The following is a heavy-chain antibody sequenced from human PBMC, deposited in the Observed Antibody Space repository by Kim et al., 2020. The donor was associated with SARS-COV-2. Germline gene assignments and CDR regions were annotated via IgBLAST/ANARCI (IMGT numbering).Heavy chain of an antibody. J-gene: IGHJ3*02. D-gene: IGHD3-9*01. Sequence: GGSLRLSCAASGFTVSSNYMSWVRQAPGKGLEWVSVIYSGGSTYYADSVKGRFTISRDNSKNTLYLQMNSLRAEDTAVYYCARDGPTYYDILTGYEDAFDIWGQGTMVTVSS. V-gene: IGHV3-66*02. CDR3: ARDGPTYYDILTGYEDAFDI. CDR2: IYSGGST. CDR1: GFTVSSNY.